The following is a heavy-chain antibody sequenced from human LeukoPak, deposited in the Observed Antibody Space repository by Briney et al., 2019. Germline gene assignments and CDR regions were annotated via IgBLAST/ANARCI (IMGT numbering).Heavy chain of an antibody. CDR3: ARVLNPYCSSTSCYYLTFDY. Sequence: DSVKVSCKASGYTFTRYGISWVRQAPGQGLEWMGWISAYNGNTNYAKKIQGRVTMTTDTSTTTAYMQLRSLRSDDTAVYYCARVLNPYCSSTSCYYLTFDYWGQGTLVTVSS. J-gene: IGHJ4*02. CDR1: GYTFTRYG. CDR2: ISAYNGNT. V-gene: IGHV1-18*01. D-gene: IGHD2-2*01.